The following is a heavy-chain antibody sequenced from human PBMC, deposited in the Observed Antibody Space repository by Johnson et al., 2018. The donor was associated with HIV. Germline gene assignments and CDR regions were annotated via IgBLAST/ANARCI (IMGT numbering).Heavy chain of an antibody. V-gene: IGHV3-30-3*01. CDR3: ARDETAMAVGAFDI. CDR1: GFTFSSYA. J-gene: IGHJ3*02. D-gene: IGHD5-18*01. Sequence: HVQLVESGGGVVQPGRSLRLSCAASGFTFSSYAMHWVRQAPGKGLEWVAVISYDGSNKYYADSVKGRFTISRDNSKNTLYLQMNSLRAEDTAVYYCARDETAMAVGAFDIWGQGTMVTVSS. CDR2: ISYDGSNK.